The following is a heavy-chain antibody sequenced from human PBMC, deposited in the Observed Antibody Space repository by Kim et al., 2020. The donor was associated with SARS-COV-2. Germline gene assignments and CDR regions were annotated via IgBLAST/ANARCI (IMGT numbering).Heavy chain of an antibody. D-gene: IGHD5-18*01. J-gene: IGHJ6*02. Sequence: KLQGRVTMTPDTSTSTAYMELRSLRSDDTAVYYCAREGYSYGYPDYGMDVWGQGTTVTVSS. CDR3: AREGYSYGYPDYGMDV. V-gene: IGHV1-18*01.